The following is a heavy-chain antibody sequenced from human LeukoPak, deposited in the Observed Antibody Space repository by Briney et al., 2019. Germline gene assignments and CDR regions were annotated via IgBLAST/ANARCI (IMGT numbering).Heavy chain of an antibody. CDR3: ASGTTVVTPGRYFFDY. D-gene: IGHD4-23*01. Sequence: GGSLRLSCAASGFTFSSYSMNWVRQAPGKGLEWVSSISSDSVYIYYADSVKGRFTISRDNAKSSLYLQMNSLRAEDTAVYYCASGTTVVTPGRYFFDYWGQGTPVTVSS. J-gene: IGHJ4*02. CDR1: GFTFSSYS. CDR2: ISSDSVYI. V-gene: IGHV3-21*01.